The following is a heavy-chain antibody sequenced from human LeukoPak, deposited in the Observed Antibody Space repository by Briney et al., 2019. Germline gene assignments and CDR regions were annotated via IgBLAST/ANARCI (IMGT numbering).Heavy chain of an antibody. CDR2: IIPIFGTA. V-gene: IGHV1-69*13. J-gene: IGHJ4*02. D-gene: IGHD3-9*01. CDR1: GGTFSSYA. CDR3: ARRPSKYYDILTGYYRSEFDY. Sequence: SVKVSCKASGGTFSSYAISWVRQAPGQGLEWMGGIIPIFGTANYAQKFQGRVTITADESTSTAYMELSSLRSEDTAVYYCARRPSKYYDILTGYYRSEFDYWGQGTLVTASS.